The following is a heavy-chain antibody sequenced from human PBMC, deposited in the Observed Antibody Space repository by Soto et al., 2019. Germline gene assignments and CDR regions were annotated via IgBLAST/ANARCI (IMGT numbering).Heavy chain of an antibody. D-gene: IGHD4-17*01. J-gene: IGHJ2*01. Sequence: QDQLVQSGAEVKKPGSSVKVSCKAFGGPFSSHTFSWVRQAPGQGLEWMGRIIPALGTTTYAQKFQGRVTITADESVTTVYMELNSLRTEDTAMYYCATPDFGEYLYFDLWGRGTLVTVSP. CDR3: ATPDFGEYLYFDL. CDR2: IIPALGTT. CDR1: GGPFSSHT. V-gene: IGHV1-69*08.